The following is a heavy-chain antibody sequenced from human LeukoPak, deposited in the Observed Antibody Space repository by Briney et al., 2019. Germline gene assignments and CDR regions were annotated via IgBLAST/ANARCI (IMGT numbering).Heavy chain of an antibody. J-gene: IGHJ4*02. V-gene: IGHV3-21*05. CDR3: ARDWLWGPQYYSHY. D-gene: IGHD3-9*01. CDR1: GFTFSSYE. Sequence: PGGSLRLSCAASGFTFSSYEMNWVRQAPGKGLEWVSYISSSSSYIYYADSVKGRFTISRDNAKNSLYLQMNSLRAEDTAVYYCARDWLWGPQYYSHYWGQGTLVTVSS. CDR2: ISSSSSYI.